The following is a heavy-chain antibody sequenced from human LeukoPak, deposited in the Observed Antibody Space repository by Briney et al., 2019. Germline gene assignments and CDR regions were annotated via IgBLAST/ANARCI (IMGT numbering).Heavy chain of an antibody. CDR1: GFTFSSYA. J-gene: IGHJ4*02. Sequence: RGSLRLSCSASGFTFSSYAMHWVRQAPGKGLEYVSGISGDGSSTYYADSVKGRFTISRDNSKNTLYVQMTSLRAEDTAVYYCVYQVQGVVKWGQGTLVTVSS. V-gene: IGHV3-64*05. D-gene: IGHD3-3*01. CDR3: VYQVQGVVK. CDR2: ISGDGSST.